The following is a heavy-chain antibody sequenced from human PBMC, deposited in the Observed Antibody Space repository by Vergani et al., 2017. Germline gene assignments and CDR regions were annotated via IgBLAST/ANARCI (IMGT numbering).Heavy chain of an antibody. CDR3: ARDDGPYCDGDYCYAFDF. Sequence: QVQLVQSGAEVKKPGASVKVSCKASGYTFTSYGISWMRQAPGQGLEWMGWINPSSGGTNYAQKFQGRVTMTRDTSINTAYMTLTDLRSDDTAVYYCARDDGPYCDGDYCYAFDFWGQGTLVTVSS. CDR2: INPSSGGT. J-gene: IGHJ4*02. V-gene: IGHV1-2*02. D-gene: IGHD2-21*02. CDR1: GYTFTSYG.